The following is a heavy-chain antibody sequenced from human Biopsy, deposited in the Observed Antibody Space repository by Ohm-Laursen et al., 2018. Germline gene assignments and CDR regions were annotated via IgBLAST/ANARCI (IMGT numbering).Heavy chain of an antibody. J-gene: IGHJ4*02. CDR3: SRGPHSGSHSCFDY. CDR2: IIPMFGTA. V-gene: IGHV1-69*01. Sequence: SSVKVSCNASGGTFINYAISWVRQAPGQGLEWMGGIIPMFGTANYAQMFQGRVTISADESTSASYMELSSLTTEDTAIYYCSRGPHSGSHSCFDYWGRGTLVTVSS. D-gene: IGHD1-26*01. CDR1: GGTFINYA.